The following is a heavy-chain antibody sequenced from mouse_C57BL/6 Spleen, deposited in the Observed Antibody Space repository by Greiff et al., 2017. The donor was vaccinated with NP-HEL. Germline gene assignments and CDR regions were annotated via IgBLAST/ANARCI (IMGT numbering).Heavy chain of an antibody. CDR2: IYPGDGDT. CDR1: GYAFSSYW. CDR3: ARREGSSGSYFDY. V-gene: IGHV1-80*01. D-gene: IGHD3-2*02. Sequence: VKVVESGAELVKPGASVKISCKASGYAFSSYWMNWVKQRPGKGLEWIGQIYPGDGDTNYNGKFKGKATLTADKSSSTAYMQLSSLTSEDSAVYFCARREGSSGSYFDYWGQGTTLTVSS. J-gene: IGHJ2*01.